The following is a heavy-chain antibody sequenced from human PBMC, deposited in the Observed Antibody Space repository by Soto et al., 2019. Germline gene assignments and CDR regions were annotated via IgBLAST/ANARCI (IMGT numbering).Heavy chain of an antibody. Sequence: QVQLQQSGPGLVKPSQTLSLTCAVSGDSVSRNSAAWNWIRQSPSRGLVWLGRTYYRSKWYNDYAVYVKSRISINPDTSKNQCSLQLNSVTPEDTAVYYCAREVPYYDSSGYFSHFYGMDVWGQGTTVTVSS. V-gene: IGHV6-1*01. D-gene: IGHD3-22*01. CDR2: TYYRSKWYN. J-gene: IGHJ6*02. CDR3: AREVPYYDSSGYFSHFYGMDV. CDR1: GDSVSRNSAA.